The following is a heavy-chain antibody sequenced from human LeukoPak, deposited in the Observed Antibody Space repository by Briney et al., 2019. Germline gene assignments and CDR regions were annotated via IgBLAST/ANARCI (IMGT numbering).Heavy chain of an antibody. CDR2: IYSGGST. J-gene: IGHJ4*02. D-gene: IGHD3-16*01. CDR3: ARDQRGGGSVRFDY. V-gene: IGHV3-66*01. Sequence: PGGSLRLSCAASGFTVSSNYMSWARQAPGKGLEWVSVIYSGGSTYYADSVKGRFTISRDNSKNTLYLQMNSLRAEDTAVYYCARDQRGGGSVRFDYWGQGTLVTVSS. CDR1: GFTVSSNY.